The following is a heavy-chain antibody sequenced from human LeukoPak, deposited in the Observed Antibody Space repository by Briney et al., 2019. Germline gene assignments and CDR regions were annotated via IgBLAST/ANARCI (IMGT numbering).Heavy chain of an antibody. J-gene: IGHJ4*02. CDR1: GFTFSNSG. D-gene: IGHD5-18*01. V-gene: IGHV3-30*19. Sequence: GGSLRLSSAASGFTFSNSGMHWVRQAPGKGLEWVTVTSYDGSNKYYADSVKGRFTISRDNSKNTLYLQMNSLRTEDTALYYCVRDERGYSYGTFDYWGQGTLVTVSS. CDR2: TSYDGSNK. CDR3: VRDERGYSYGTFDY.